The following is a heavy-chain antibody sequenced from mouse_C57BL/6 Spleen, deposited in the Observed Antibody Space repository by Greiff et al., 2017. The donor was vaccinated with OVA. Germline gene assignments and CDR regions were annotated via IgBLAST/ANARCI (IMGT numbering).Heavy chain of an antibody. D-gene: IGHD2-1*01. J-gene: IGHJ3*01. CDR2: ISDGGSYT. CDR1: GFTFSSYA. CDR3: ARHYYGNPWFAY. Sequence: EVQVVESGGGLVKPGGSLKLSCAASGFTFSSYAMSWVRQTPEKRLEWVATISDGGSYTYYPANVKGRFTISSDNAKNNLYLQMSHLKSEDTAMYYCARHYYGNPWFAYWGQGTLVTVSA. V-gene: IGHV5-4*01.